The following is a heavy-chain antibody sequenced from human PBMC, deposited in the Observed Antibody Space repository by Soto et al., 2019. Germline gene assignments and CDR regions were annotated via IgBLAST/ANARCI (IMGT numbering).Heavy chain of an antibody. J-gene: IGHJ4*02. V-gene: IGHV4-4*07. Sequence: PXETLSLTCTVAGCSISSYYWSWIRQPAGKGLEWIGRIYTSGSTNYNPSLKSRVTMSVDTSKNQFSLKLSSVTAADTAVYYCARDLGYSSSWYVGYWGQGTLVTVSS. D-gene: IGHD6-13*01. CDR3: ARDLGYSSSWYVGY. CDR1: GCSISSYY. CDR2: IYTSGST.